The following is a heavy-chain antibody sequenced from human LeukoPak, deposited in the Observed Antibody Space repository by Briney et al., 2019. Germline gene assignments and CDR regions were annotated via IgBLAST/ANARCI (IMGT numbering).Heavy chain of an antibody. CDR3: ARDDALVATGSFDY. J-gene: IGHJ4*02. CDR1: GYTFTNYG. D-gene: IGHD5-12*01. Sequence: ASVKVPCKASGYTFTNYGTNWVRQAPGQGLEWMGWISAYNGNTNYAQKLQGRVTMTTDTSTSTAYIELRSLRSDDTAAYYCARDDALVATGSFDYWGQGTLVTVST. CDR2: ISAYNGNT. V-gene: IGHV1-18*01.